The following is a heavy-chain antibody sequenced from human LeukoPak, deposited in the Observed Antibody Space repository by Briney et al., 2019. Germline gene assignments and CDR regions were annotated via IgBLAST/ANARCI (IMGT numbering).Heavy chain of an antibody. D-gene: IGHD2-15*01. CDR2: ISYDGSNK. V-gene: IGHV3-30*04. CDR3: ASPPSYCSGGSCRDY. Sequence: GGSLTLSCAASGFTFSSYAMHWVRQAPGKGLEWVAVISYDGSNKYYADSVKGRFTISRDNSKNTLYLQMNSLRAEDTAVYYCASPPSYCSGGSCRDYWGQGTLVTVSS. CDR1: GFTFSSYA. J-gene: IGHJ4*02.